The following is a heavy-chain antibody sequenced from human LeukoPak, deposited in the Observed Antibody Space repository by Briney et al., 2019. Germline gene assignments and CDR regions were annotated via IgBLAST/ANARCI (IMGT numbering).Heavy chain of an antibody. CDR1: GGSISSYY. D-gene: IGHD3-22*01. Sequence: SETLSLTCTVSGGSISSYYWSWIRQPAGKGLEWIGRIYTSGSTNYNPSLKSRVTISVDTSKNQFSLKLSSVTAADTAVYYCAARRYYYDSSGYYHDAFDIWGQGAMVTVSS. J-gene: IGHJ3*02. CDR2: IYTSGST. CDR3: AARRYYYDSSGYYHDAFDI. V-gene: IGHV4-4*07.